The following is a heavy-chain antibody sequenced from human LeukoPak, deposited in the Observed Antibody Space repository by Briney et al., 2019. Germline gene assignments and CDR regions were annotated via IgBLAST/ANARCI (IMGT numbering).Heavy chain of an antibody. J-gene: IGHJ4*02. CDR3: ARASSSWDAFDY. V-gene: IGHV4-30-4*08. CDR2: IYYSGDT. CDR1: GGSISSGDYY. D-gene: IGHD6-13*01. Sequence: SQTLSLTCSVSGGSISSGDYYWNWLRQPPGKGLEWIAYIYYSGDTYYNPSLKSRVTMSVDTSKNQFSLKLSSVTAADTAVYYCARASSSWDAFDYWGQGTLVTFSS.